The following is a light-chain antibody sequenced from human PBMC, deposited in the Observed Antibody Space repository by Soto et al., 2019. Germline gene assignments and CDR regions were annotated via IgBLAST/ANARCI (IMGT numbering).Light chain of an antibody. V-gene: IGKV3-15*01. CDR2: GAS. CDR3: QQYNRWPVT. Sequence: EIVMTQSPATLSLSPGERATLSCRASQSVRNNLAWYQQKPGQAPILIIYGASTRATGIPDTFGGSGSGTDFTLIISSLQSEDFAVYHCQQYNRWPVTFGGGTKVDIK. CDR1: QSVRNN. J-gene: IGKJ4*01.